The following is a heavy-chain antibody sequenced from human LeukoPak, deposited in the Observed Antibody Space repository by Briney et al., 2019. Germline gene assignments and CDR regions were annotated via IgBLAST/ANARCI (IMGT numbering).Heavy chain of an antibody. CDR1: GGSISSGSYY. V-gene: IGHV4-61*02. J-gene: IGHJ6*02. Sequence: PSETLSLTWTVSGGSISSGSYYWSCIRQRAGKGLEWIGRIYTSGSTNYNPSLKSRVTISVDTSKNQFSLKLSSVTAADTAVYYCARGTGYDILTGYYSDYYYYGMDVWGQGTTVTVSS. CDR2: IYTSGST. CDR3: ARGTGYDILTGYYSDYYYYGMDV. D-gene: IGHD3-9*01.